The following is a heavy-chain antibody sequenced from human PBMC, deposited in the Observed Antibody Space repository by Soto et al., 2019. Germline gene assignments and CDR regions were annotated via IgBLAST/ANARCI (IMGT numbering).Heavy chain of an antibody. CDR1: GITFSSYW. D-gene: IGHD6-13*01. Sequence: EVQLVESGGGLVQPGGSLRLSCAASGITFSSYWMHWVRQAPGKVLVWVSRMNSDGSSTSYADSVKGRFTISRDNAKNTLYLQMNSLRAEDTAVYYCAREYSSSRYFDYWGQGTLVTVSS. V-gene: IGHV3-74*01. J-gene: IGHJ4*02. CDR2: MNSDGSST. CDR3: AREYSSSRYFDY.